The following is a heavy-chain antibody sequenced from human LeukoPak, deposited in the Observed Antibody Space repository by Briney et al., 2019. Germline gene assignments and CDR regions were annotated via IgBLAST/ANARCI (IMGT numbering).Heavy chain of an antibody. D-gene: IGHD5-24*01. Sequence: ASVKVSCKVSGYTLTELSMHWVRQAPGKGLEWMGGFDPEDGETIYAQKFQGRVTMTEDTSTDTAYMELSSLRSEDTAVYYCATDGYNLYGFDYWGQGTMVTVSS. V-gene: IGHV1-24*01. CDR3: ATDGYNLYGFDY. J-gene: IGHJ4*02. CDR2: FDPEDGET. CDR1: GYTLTELS.